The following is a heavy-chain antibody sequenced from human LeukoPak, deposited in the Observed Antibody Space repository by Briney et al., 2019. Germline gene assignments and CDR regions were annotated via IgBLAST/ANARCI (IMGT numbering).Heavy chain of an antibody. Sequence: GGSLRLSCVASGFTFSSYSMNWVRQAPGKGLEWVAIIKQDGSEKYYVDSVKGRFTISRDNAKNSLYLQMNSLRAEDTAVYYCARDYGGNDYWGQGTLVTVSS. V-gene: IGHV3-7*01. CDR3: ARDYGGNDY. CDR2: IKQDGSEK. J-gene: IGHJ4*02. D-gene: IGHD4-23*01. CDR1: GFTFSSYS.